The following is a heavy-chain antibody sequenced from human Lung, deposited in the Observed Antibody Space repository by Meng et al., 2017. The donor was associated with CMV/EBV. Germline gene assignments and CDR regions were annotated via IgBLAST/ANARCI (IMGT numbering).Heavy chain of an antibody. Sequence: QVHQVQAAGEVKDPGASAKVSCQASGYTFTTYGITWVRQAPGQGHEWMGWISAYSGNTNYAQKFQGRLTMTTDTSTNTAYMEMTSLTSDDTAVYYCARDGDLRMVYAAHWGQGTLVTVSS. CDR1: GYTFTTYG. D-gene: IGHD2-8*01. V-gene: IGHV1-18*01. CDR3: ARDGDLRMVYAAH. J-gene: IGHJ4*02. CDR2: ISAYSGNT.